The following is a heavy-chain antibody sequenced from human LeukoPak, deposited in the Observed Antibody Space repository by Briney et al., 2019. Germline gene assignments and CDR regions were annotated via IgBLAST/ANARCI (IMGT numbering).Heavy chain of an antibody. CDR3: ARLPSGDYGGGWFDP. Sequence: ASVKVSCKASGYTFTSYGISWVRQAPGQGLEWMGWISAYNGNTNYAQKLQGRVTMTTDTSTSTAYMELRSLRSDDTAVYYCARLPSGDYGGGWFDPWGQETLVTVSS. J-gene: IGHJ5*02. D-gene: IGHD4-23*01. CDR1: GYTFTSYG. V-gene: IGHV1-18*01. CDR2: ISAYNGNT.